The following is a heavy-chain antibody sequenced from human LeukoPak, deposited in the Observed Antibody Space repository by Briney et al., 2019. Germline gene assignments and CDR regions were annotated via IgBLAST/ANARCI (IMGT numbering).Heavy chain of an antibody. CDR3: ARLKDYRTAYDY. CDR2: INQDKTAL. J-gene: IGHJ4*02. Sequence: GGSLRLSCEASGFTFNSHWMSWVRQAPGEGLEWVASINQDKTALRYVDSVRGRFTISRDNARSLLYLEMSSLRAEDTAVYFCARLKDYRTAYDYWGPGTLVTVSS. D-gene: IGHD4-11*01. CDR1: GFTFNSHW. V-gene: IGHV3-7*02.